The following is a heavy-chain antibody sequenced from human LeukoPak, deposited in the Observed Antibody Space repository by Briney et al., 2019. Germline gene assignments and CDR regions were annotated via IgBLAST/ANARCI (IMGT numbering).Heavy chain of an antibody. V-gene: IGHV3-23*01. Sequence: PGGSLRLSCAASGFTFSSYAMSWVRQAPGKGLEWVSTISSSGGSTYFADSVKGRFTISRDNSKNTLYLQMNSLRAEDTAVYYCAREIVGTAGAFDIWGQGTMVTVSS. D-gene: IGHD2-21*01. CDR3: AREIVGTAGAFDI. J-gene: IGHJ3*02. CDR1: GFTFSSYA. CDR2: ISSSGGST.